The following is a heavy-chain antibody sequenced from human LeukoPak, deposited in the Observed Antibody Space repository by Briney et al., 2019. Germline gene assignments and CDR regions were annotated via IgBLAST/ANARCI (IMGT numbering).Heavy chain of an antibody. V-gene: IGHV1-69*13. Sequence: GASVKVSCKASGGTFSRYALSWVRQAPGQWLEWMGGIIPMFGTAHYAQKFQGRVSITADESTTTAYMELSSLSSDDTAVYYCARTVWHSGSENYKDVFDIWGQGTMVTVSS. CDR2: IIPMFGTA. CDR1: GGTFSRYA. D-gene: IGHD3-10*01. CDR3: ARTVWHSGSENYKDVFDI. J-gene: IGHJ3*02.